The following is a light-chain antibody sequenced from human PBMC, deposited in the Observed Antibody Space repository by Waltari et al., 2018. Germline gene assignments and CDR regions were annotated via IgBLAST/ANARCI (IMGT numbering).Light chain of an antibody. CDR2: EVD. V-gene: IGLV2-23*02. Sequence: SALTLPAPVSASPGQSITISSTGSSSDVGSYDLVAWYQQPPGKAPHLLIYEVDKRPSGVSYRFSGSKSGNAASLTISGLQAEDEAHYFCSSYTYGGPWVFGGGTLLTVL. CDR1: SSDVGSYDL. CDR3: SSYTYGGPWV. J-gene: IGLJ2*01.